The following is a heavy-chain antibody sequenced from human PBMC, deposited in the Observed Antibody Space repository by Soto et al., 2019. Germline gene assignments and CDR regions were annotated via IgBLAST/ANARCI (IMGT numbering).Heavy chain of an antibody. V-gene: IGHV3-7*05. CDR2: IKQDGREK. CDR3: ARGAASTGFDY. D-gene: IGHD1-1*01. Sequence: EVQLVESGGGLVQPGGSLRLSCAASRFTFSSYWMIWVRQAPGKGVEGVANIKQDGREKYYVVSVKGRFTIARDNAKNSLYLQMNSLGAEDTAVYFCARGAASTGFDYWGQGTLVTVSS. J-gene: IGHJ4*02. CDR1: RFTFSSYW.